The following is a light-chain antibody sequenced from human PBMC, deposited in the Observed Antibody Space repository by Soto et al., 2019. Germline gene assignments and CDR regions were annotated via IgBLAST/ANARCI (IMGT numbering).Light chain of an antibody. CDR1: QGIGHD. V-gene: IGKV1-6*02. CDR3: LQDYNYPRT. CDR2: AAS. Sequence: AIQMTPSASSLSASVGDRVTITCRASQGIGHDLGWYQQKPGTAPKLLIYAASNLQSGVPSRFSGSGSGTDFTPTISNPQPEDFATSYCLQDYNYPRTFGQGTKVEIK. J-gene: IGKJ1*01.